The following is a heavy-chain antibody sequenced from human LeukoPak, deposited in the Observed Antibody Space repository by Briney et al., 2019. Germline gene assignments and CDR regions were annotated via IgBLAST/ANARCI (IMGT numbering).Heavy chain of an antibody. CDR3: AREVVAATPNWFDP. Sequence: ASVKVSCKASGGTFSSYAISWVRQAPGQGLVCLGWIILIFGPANYAQKFQGRVTITTDESTSTAYMKLSSLRSEDTAVYYCAREVVAATPNWFDPWGQGTLVTVSS. V-gene: IGHV1-69*05. J-gene: IGHJ5*02. CDR1: GGTFSSYA. CDR2: IILIFGPA. D-gene: IGHD2-15*01.